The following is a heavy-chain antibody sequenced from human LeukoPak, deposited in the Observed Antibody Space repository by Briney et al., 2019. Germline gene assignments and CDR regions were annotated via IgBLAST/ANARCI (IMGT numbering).Heavy chain of an antibody. CDR1: GGSISSSNW. Sequence: PSGTLSLTCAVSGGSISSSNWWSWVRQPPGKGLEWIGEIYHSGSTNYNPSLKSRVTISVDKSKNQFSLKLSSVTAADTAVYYCARDVNDGDLRYYFDYWGQGTLVTVSS. V-gene: IGHV4-4*02. J-gene: IGHJ4*02. CDR3: ARDVNDGDLRYYFDY. CDR2: IYHSGST. D-gene: IGHD4-17*01.